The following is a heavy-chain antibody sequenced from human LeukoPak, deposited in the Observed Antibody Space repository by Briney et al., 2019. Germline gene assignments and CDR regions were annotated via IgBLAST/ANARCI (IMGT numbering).Heavy chain of an antibody. V-gene: IGHV4-59*01. CDR2: IYNSGTT. Sequence: SETLSLTCTVSGGSISSNFWSWIRQPPGKGLEYIGYIYNSGTTNYNPSLKSRVTISVDTSKNQFSLKLSSVTAADTAIYYCARHTKWELRDYWGQGTLVTVSS. CDR1: GGSISSNF. CDR3: ARHTKWELRDY. J-gene: IGHJ4*02. D-gene: IGHD1-26*01.